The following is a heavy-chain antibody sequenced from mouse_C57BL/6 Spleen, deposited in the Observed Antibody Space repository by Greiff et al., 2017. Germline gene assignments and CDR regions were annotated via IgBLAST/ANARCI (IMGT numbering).Heavy chain of an antibody. CDR1: GYAFSSSW. CDR3: ERGVVTNYFAW. CDR2: IYPGDGDT. Sequence: QVQLQQSGPELVKPGASVKISCKASGYAFSSSWMNWVKQRPGKGLEWIGRIYPGDGDTNYNGKFKGKATLTADNSSSTASLQLSSLTSRDSAVYFCERGVVTNYFAWWGQGTTLTVSS. J-gene: IGHJ2*01. V-gene: IGHV1-82*01. D-gene: IGHD1-1*01.